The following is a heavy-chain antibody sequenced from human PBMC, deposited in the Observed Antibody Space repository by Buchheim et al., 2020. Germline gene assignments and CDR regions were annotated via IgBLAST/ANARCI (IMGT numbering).Heavy chain of an antibody. V-gene: IGHV4-31*03. CDR2: IYYSGST. D-gene: IGHD2-2*01. CDR3: ARAIDCSSTGCYPGGGWFDP. Sequence: QVQLQESGPGLVKPSQTLSLTCTVSGGSISSGGYYWSWIRQHPGKGLEWIGYIYYSGSTYYNPSLKSRVTISVDTSKNQLSLKLSSVTAADTAVYYCARAIDCSSTGCYPGGGWFDPWGQGTL. CDR1: GGSISSGGYY. J-gene: IGHJ5*02.